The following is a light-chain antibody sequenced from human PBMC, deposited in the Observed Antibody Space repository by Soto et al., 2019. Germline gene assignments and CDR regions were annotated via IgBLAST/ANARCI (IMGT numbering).Light chain of an antibody. Sequence: QSVLTQPPSASGSPGQSVTMSCTGTSSDVGGYNFVSWYQQHPGKAPKLMIYEVSKRPSGVPDRFSGSKSGNTASLTVSGLQAEDDADYYCSSYAGSNNYVFGTGTKVPS. CDR2: EVS. CDR1: SSDVGGYNF. J-gene: IGLJ1*01. CDR3: SSYAGSNNYV. V-gene: IGLV2-8*01.